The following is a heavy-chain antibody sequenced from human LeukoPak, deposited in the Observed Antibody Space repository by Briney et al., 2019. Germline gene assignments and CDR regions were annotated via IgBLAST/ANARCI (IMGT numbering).Heavy chain of an antibody. CDR3: ARHDFYSNYPHNWFDP. J-gene: IGHJ5*02. CDR1: AYSTSSGYY. CDR2: FYHSGST. V-gene: IGHV4-38-2*01. D-gene: IGHD4-11*01. Sequence: SETLSLTCAVSAYSTSSGYYWGWIRQPPGKGLEWIGSFYHSGSTYYNPSLKSRVTISVDTSKNQFSLKLSSVTAADTAVYYCARHDFYSNYPHNWFDPWGQGTLVTVSS.